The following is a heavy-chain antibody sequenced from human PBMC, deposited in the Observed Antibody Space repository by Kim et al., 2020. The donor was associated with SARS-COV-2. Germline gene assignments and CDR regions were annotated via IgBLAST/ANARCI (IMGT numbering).Heavy chain of an antibody. J-gene: IGHJ4*02. CDR1: GFTFSSYA. Sequence: GGSLRLSCAASGFTFSSYAMHWVRQAPGKGLEWVAVISYDGSNKYYADSVKGRFTISRDNSKNTLYLQMNSLRAEDTAVYYCARETRYIAVAGSSFDYWGQGTLVTVSS. CDR2: ISYDGSNK. V-gene: IGHV3-30*04. D-gene: IGHD6-19*01. CDR3: ARETRYIAVAGSSFDY.